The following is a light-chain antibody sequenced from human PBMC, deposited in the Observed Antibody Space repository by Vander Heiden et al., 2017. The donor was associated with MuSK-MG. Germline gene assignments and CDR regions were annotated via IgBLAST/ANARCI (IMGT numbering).Light chain of an antibody. CDR1: QSISSY. CDR2: AAS. CDR3: QQHNNCPFT. Sequence: AIRMSQSPASLSSSTGDRVTITCRASQSISSYLAWYQQKPGKAPKLLIYAASTLQSGVPSRFSGSGSGTDFTLTISCLQSEDFATYYCQQHNNCPFTFGHGTKVDIK. V-gene: IGKV1-8*01. J-gene: IGKJ3*01.